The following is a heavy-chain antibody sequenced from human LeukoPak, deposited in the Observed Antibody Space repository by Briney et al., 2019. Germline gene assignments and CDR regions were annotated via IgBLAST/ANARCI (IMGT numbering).Heavy chain of an antibody. CDR2: IYYSGST. CDR1: GGSISSYY. D-gene: IGHD6-6*01. Sequence: PSETLSLTCTVSGGSISSYYWSWIRQPPGKGLEWIGYIYYSGSTNYNPSLKSRVTISVDTSKNQFSLKLSSVTAADTAVYYCARTEYSSSSGGDYWGQGTLVTVSS. J-gene: IGHJ4*02. CDR3: ARTEYSSSSGGDY. V-gene: IGHV4-59*01.